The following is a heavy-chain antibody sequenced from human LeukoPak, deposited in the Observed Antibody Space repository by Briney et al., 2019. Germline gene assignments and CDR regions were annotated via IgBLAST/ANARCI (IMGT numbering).Heavy chain of an antibody. CDR3: ACAYEFHVYY. Sequence: PSETLSLTCAVSGGSISSGGYCWSWIRQPPGKGLEWIGYIYHSGSTYYNPSLKSRFTISVDRAKNQLSVKVSSVNAGGGAVYYCACAYEFHVYYWGQGTLVTLS. J-gene: IGHJ4*02. D-gene: IGHD3-3*01. CDR1: GGSISSGGYC. V-gene: IGHV4-30-2*01. CDR2: IYHSGST.